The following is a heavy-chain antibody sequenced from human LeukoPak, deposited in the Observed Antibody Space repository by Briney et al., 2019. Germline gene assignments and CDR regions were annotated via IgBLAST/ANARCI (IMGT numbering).Heavy chain of an antibody. CDR2: ISSSSSYI. J-gene: IGHJ6*03. V-gene: IGHV3-21*01. CDR1: GFTFNIYS. Sequence: GGSLRLSCAASGFTFNIYSMNWVRQALGKGLEWVSSISSSSSYIYYADSVKGRFTISRDNAKNSLYLQMNSLRAEDTAVYYCARILFGYSRSWWIMDVWGKGTTVTVSS. CDR3: ARILFGYSRSWWIMDV. D-gene: IGHD6-13*01.